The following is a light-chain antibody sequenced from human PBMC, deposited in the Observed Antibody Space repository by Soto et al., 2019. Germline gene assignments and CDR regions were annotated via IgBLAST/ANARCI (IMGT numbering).Light chain of an antibody. CDR2: DAS. V-gene: IGKV3-15*01. Sequence: EIVMTQSPATLSLSPGERATLSCRASHTIDNTLAWYQRKPGQAPRLLIYDASTRAIGVPARFSGSGSGTDFTLTISSLQSEDFAVYYCQHYNYWPYTFGQGTKLEIK. J-gene: IGKJ2*01. CDR1: HTIDNT. CDR3: QHYNYWPYT.